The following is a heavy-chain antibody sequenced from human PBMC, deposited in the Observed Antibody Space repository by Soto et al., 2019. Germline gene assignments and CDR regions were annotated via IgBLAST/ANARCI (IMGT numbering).Heavy chain of an antibody. Sequence: QVQLVESGGGVVQPGRSLRLSCAASGFTFSSYAMHWVRQAPGKGLEWVAVISYDGSNKYYADSVKGRFTISRDNSKNTLYLQMNSLRAEDTAVYYCARELYIAVAGFNWFDPWGQGTLVTVSS. CDR3: ARELYIAVAGFNWFDP. CDR1: GFTFSSYA. CDR2: ISYDGSNK. D-gene: IGHD6-19*01. J-gene: IGHJ5*02. V-gene: IGHV3-30-3*01.